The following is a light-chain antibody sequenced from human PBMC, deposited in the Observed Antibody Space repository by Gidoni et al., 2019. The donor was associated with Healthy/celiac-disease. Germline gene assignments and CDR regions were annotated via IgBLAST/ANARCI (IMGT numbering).Light chain of an antibody. CDR2: KAS. CDR3: QQYNSYSRT. CDR1: QSISSW. V-gene: IGKV1-5*03. J-gene: IGKJ1*01. Sequence: IQMTQAPSTPSASVGDRVTITCRASQSISSWLAWYQQKPGKAPKLLIYKASSLESGVPSRFSGSGSGTEFTLTISSLQPDDFATYYCQQYNSYSRTFGQGTKVEIK.